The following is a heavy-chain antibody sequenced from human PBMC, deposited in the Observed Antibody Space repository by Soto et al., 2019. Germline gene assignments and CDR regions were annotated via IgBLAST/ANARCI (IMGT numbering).Heavy chain of an antibody. Sequence: QVQLQESGPGLVKPSQTLSLTCTVSGGSISSGGYYWSWIRQHPGKGLEWIGYIYYSGSTYYNPSLKSRVTISVDTSKNQFSLKLSSVTAADTAVYYCARGRVAYGSGSYSWFDPWGQGTLVTVSS. CDR3: ARGRVAYGSGSYSWFDP. V-gene: IGHV4-31*03. J-gene: IGHJ5*02. CDR2: IYYSGST. D-gene: IGHD3-10*01. CDR1: GGSISSGGYY.